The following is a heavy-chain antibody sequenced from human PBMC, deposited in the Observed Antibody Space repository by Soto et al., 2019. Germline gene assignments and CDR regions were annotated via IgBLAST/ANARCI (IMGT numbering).Heavy chain of an antibody. J-gene: IGHJ4*02. V-gene: IGHV3-30-3*01. D-gene: IGHD3-3*01. CDR3: ARETLGVGTSFLEY. CDR1: GFSFSTYA. CDR2: IANDGSNK. Sequence: VQLVESGGGVVQPGRSLGLSCAASGFSFSTYALHWVRQAPGKGLEWVAVIANDGSNKYYADSVKGRFTISRDNSKNTLYLQMNSLRAEDTAVFYCARETLGVGTSFLEYWGQGTLVTVSS.